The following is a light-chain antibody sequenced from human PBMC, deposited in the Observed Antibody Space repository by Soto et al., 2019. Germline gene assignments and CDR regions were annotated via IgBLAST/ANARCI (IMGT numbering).Light chain of an antibody. Sequence: VLTQFPCTLSLSPGERATLSCRASQSVSSYLAWYQQKPGQAPRLLIYDASNRATGIPARFSGSGSGTDFTLTISSLEPEDFAVYYCQQRSNWPLTFGGGTKVDIK. CDR2: DAS. J-gene: IGKJ4*01. CDR3: QQRSNWPLT. V-gene: IGKV3-11*01. CDR1: QSVSSY.